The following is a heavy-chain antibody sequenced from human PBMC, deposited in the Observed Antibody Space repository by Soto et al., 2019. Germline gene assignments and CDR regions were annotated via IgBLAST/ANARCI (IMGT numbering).Heavy chain of an antibody. CDR1: GYNFATDW. D-gene: IGHD2-2*01. Sequence: PGASLKISCKGSGYNFATDWIGWVRQMPGKGLEWMGRIDPSDSYTNYSPSFQGHVTISADKSISTAYLQWSSLKASDTAMYYCARHRVVPAAYYGIDVWGQGTAVTVSS. CDR2: IDPSDSYT. CDR3: ARHRVVPAAYYGIDV. V-gene: IGHV5-10-1*01. J-gene: IGHJ6*02.